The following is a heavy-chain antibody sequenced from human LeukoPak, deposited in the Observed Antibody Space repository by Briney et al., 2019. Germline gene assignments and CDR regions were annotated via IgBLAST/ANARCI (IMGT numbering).Heavy chain of an antibody. V-gene: IGHV1-18*01. Sequence: ASLNVSCKASGYEFSSYGISWVRHAPGQGLEWMGWISAYKWKAKYAEKFQGRLTMTTETSTSTAYMELRSLTSADTAVYYCAKDSPRDDYVRGSYRYSRRGLDIWGQGTLVTASS. CDR2: ISAYKWKA. CDR1: GYEFSSYG. J-gene: IGHJ3*02. D-gene: IGHD3-16*02. CDR3: AKDSPRDDYVRGSYRYSRRGLDI.